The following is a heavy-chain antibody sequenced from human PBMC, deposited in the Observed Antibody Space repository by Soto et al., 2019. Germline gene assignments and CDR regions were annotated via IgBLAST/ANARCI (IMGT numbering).Heavy chain of an antibody. Sequence: QEQLVESGGGVVQPGRSLRLSCAASGFALTPYAMHWVRQAPGKGLEWVAIISYDGSYRSYGDSVKGRFTISRDNSENSLYLQMDAPRSEDTAVYYCASDWDRGGGSYLCKFDLWGRGTLVTVSS. CDR2: ISYDGSYR. CDR3: ASDWDRGGGSYLCKFDL. CDR1: GFALTPYA. D-gene: IGHD1-26*01. V-gene: IGHV3-30-3*01. J-gene: IGHJ2*01.